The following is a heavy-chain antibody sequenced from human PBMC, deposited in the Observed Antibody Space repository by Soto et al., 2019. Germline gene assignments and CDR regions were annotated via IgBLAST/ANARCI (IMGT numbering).Heavy chain of an antibody. Sequence: GASVKVSCKASGFTFTSSAVQWVRQARGQRLEWIGWIVVGSGNTNYAQKFQERVTITRDMSTSTAYMELSSLRSEDTAVYYCAADMAPTDMYNWFDPWGQGTLVTVSS. D-gene: IGHD1-1*01. CDR2: IVVGSGNT. CDR1: GFTFTSSA. CDR3: AADMAPTDMYNWFDP. J-gene: IGHJ5*02. V-gene: IGHV1-58*01.